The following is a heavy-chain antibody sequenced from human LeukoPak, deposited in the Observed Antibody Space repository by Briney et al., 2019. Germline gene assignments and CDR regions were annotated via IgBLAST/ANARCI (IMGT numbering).Heavy chain of an antibody. CDR3: ARISWTTSYGYYYYYYMDV. V-gene: IGHV4-39*07. Sequence: PSETLSLTCTVSGGSISSSSYYWGWIRQPPGKGLEWIGSIYYSGSTYYNPSLKSRVTISVDTSKNQFSLKLSSVTAADTAVYYCARISWTTSYGYYYYYYMDVWGKGTTVTVSS. CDR2: IYYSGST. CDR1: GGSISSSSYY. D-gene: IGHD3/OR15-3a*01. J-gene: IGHJ6*03.